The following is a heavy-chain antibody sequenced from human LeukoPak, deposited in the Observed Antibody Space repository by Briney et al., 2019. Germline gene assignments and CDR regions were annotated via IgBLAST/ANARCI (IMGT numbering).Heavy chain of an antibody. CDR2: IKQDGSEK. CDR3: ARDLDTVTTAFDI. CDR1: GFTFSSYW. J-gene: IGHJ3*02. V-gene: IGHV3-7*01. D-gene: IGHD4-17*01. Sequence: GGSLRLSCAASGFTFSSYWMSWVRQAPGKGLEWVANIKQDGSEKYYVDSVKGRFTISRDNAKNSLYLQMNSLRAEDTAVYYCARDLDTVTTAFDIWGQGTMVTVSS.